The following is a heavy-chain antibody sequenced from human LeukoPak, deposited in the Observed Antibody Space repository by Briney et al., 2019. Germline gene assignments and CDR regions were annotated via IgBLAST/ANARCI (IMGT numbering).Heavy chain of an antibody. CDR3: AKDSKIVGATFRSYHYMDV. CDR1: GFIFSNYA. J-gene: IGHJ6*03. D-gene: IGHD1-26*01. Sequence: GRSLRLSCAASGFIFSNYAMHWVRQAPGKGLEWVSAIRGSGDRTHYADSVKGRFTISRDNSKNTLYLQMNSLRAEDTAVYYCAKDSKIVGATFRSYHYMDVWGKGTAVTVSS. V-gene: IGHV3-23*01. CDR2: IRGSGDRT.